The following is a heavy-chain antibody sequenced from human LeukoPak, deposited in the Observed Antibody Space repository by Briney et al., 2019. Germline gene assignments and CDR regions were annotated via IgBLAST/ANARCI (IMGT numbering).Heavy chain of an antibody. CDR1: GGSISSYY. J-gene: IGHJ3*02. Sequence: SSETLSLTCTVSGGSISSYYWSWIRQPPGKGLEWIGYIYYSGSTNYNPSLKSRVTISVDTSKNQFSLKLSSVTAADTAVYYCARALDSSGSDAFDIWGQGTMVTVSS. D-gene: IGHD3-22*01. CDR2: IYYSGST. CDR3: ARALDSSGSDAFDI. V-gene: IGHV4-59*01.